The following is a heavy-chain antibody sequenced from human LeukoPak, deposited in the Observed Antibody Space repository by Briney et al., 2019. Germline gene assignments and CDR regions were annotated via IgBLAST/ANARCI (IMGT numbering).Heavy chain of an antibody. CDR1: GFTFSWYW. CDR3: ARMYSSSWSSGGMDV. CDR2: IKEDGSEK. Sequence: GGSLRLSCAASGFTFSWYWMNWVRQAPGKGLEWVSNIKEDGSEKYYVDSVKGRFTISRDNAKNSLYLQMNSLRAEDTAVYYCARMYSSSWSSGGMDVWGQGTTVTVSS. D-gene: IGHD6-13*01. J-gene: IGHJ6*02. V-gene: IGHV3-7*01.